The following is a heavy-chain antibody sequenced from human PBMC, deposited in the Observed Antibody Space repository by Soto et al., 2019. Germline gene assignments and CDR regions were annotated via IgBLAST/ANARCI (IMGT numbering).Heavy chain of an antibody. J-gene: IGHJ4*02. D-gene: IGHD2-21*02. V-gene: IGHV4-34*01. CDR1: GGSFSGDY. CDR3: ARGRGGDGSGCGEFDY. Sequence: QVQLQQWGAGLLKPSETLSLTCAVYGGSFSGDYWSWIRQPPGKGLEWIGEINHSGSTNYNPSLKSRVTISVDTSKNQFSLKLSSVTAADTAVYYCARGRGGDGSGCGEFDYWGQGTLVTVSS. CDR2: INHSGST.